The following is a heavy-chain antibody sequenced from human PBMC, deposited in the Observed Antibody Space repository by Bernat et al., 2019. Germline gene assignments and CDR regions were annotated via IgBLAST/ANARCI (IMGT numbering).Heavy chain of an antibody. CDR3: ARDGRQLADYGMDV. D-gene: IGHD6-13*01. CDR1: GFTFSSYS. Sequence: EVQLLESGGGLVQPGGSLRLSCAASGFTFSSYSMNWVRQAPGKGLEWVSSISSSSSYIYYADSVKGRFTISRDNAKNSLYLQMNSLRAEDTAVYYCARDGRQLADYGMDVWGQGTTVTVSS. V-gene: IGHV3-21*01. CDR2: ISSSSSYI. J-gene: IGHJ6*02.